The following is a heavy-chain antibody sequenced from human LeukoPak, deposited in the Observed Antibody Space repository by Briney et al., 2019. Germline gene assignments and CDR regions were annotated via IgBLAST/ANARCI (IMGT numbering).Heavy chain of an antibody. CDR3: ARSQNYCSSTSCHYYYYYGIDV. D-gene: IGHD2-2*01. CDR2: IIPIFGTA. V-gene: IGHV1-69*01. CDR1: GGTFSSYA. Sequence: SVKVSCKASGGTFSSYAISWVRQAPGQGLEWMGGIIPIFGTANYAQKFQGRVTITADESTSTAYMELSSLRSEDTAVYYCARSQNYCSSTSCHYYYYYGIDVWGQGTTVTVSS. J-gene: IGHJ6*02.